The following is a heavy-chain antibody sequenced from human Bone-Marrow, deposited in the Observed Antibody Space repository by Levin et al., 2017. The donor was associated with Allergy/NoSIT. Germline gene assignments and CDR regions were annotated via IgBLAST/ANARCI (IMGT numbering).Heavy chain of an antibody. CDR1: GGSISSYY. V-gene: IGHV4-59*01. J-gene: IGHJ4*02. D-gene: IGHD3-9*01. Sequence: SETLSLTCTVSGGSISSYYWSWIRQPPGKGLEWIGYIYYSGSTNYNPSLKSRVTISVDTSKNQFSLKLSSVTAADTAVYYCARGYYDILTGYVPTLYYFDYWGQGTLVTVSS. CDR2: IYYSGST. CDR3: ARGYYDILTGYVPTLYYFDY.